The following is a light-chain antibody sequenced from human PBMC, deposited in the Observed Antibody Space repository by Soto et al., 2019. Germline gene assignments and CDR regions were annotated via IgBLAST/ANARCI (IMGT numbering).Light chain of an antibody. CDR1: QTIRTW. J-gene: IGKJ2*01. CDR3: QQSFTYPYT. V-gene: IGKV1-5*03. CDR2: EAS. Sequence: DIQMTQSPSTLSAAVGDRVTITCQASQTIRTWLAWYQQRPGEAPNLLIYEASKLQAGVPARFGGSGSGTEFTVTITSLQPGDFATYYCQQSFTYPYTFGQGTKLEI.